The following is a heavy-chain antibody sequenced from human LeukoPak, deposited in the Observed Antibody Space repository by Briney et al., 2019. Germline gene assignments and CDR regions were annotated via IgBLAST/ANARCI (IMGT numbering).Heavy chain of an antibody. Sequence: PGGSLRLSCAASGFTFSSYAMHWVRQAPGKGLEYVSAISTNGGSTYYADSVKGRFTISRDNSKNTLYLQMSSLRTEDTAVYYCVKDANYYDSSGYYDYWGQGTLVTVSS. CDR3: VKDANYYDSSGYYDY. CDR2: ISTNGGST. D-gene: IGHD3-22*01. CDR1: GFTFSSYA. J-gene: IGHJ4*02. V-gene: IGHV3-64D*06.